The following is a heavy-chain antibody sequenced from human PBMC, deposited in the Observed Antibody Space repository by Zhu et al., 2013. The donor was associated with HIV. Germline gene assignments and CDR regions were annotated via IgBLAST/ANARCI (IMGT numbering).Heavy chain of an antibody. CDR2: INPNSGGT. J-gene: IGHJ1*01. CDR1: GYIFTDNY. Sequence: QVQLVQSGAEVKKPGASVQVSCKASGYIFTDNYMHWVRQAPGQGLEWMGWINPNSGGTNYAQKFQGRVTMTRDMSTSTAYMELSSLRPDDTAVYYCARDRVGVTVGAEYCQHWGQGTLVTVSS. CDR3: ARDRVGVTVGAEYCQH. V-gene: IGHV1-2*02. D-gene: IGHD3-22*01.